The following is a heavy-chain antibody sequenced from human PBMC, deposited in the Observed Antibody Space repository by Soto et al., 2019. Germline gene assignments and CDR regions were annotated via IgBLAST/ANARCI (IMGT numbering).Heavy chain of an antibody. Sequence: EFLKICFKGSGYSLTSYWISWVRQIPGKGLEWMGRIDPSDSYTNYSPSFQGHVTISADKSISTAYLQWSSLKASDTAMYYCARQELATYYYYYGMDVWGQGTTVTVSS. CDR1: GYSLTSYW. J-gene: IGHJ6*02. D-gene: IGHD1-7*01. CDR2: IDPSDSYT. CDR3: ARQELATYYYYYGMDV. V-gene: IGHV5-10-1*01.